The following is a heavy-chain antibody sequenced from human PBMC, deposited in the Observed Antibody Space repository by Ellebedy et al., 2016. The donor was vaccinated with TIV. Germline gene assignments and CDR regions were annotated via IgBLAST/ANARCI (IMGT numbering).Heavy chain of an antibody. CDR3: ARGGGSGTYYSFDY. CDR2: IGSRSGIF. V-gene: IGHV3-48*02. D-gene: IGHD3-10*01. Sequence: GESLKISCAASGFPFSSFWMSWVRQAPGKGLEWISCIGSRSGIFRYADSVKGRFTISRDNAKNSLYLQVDSLRDEDTAVYYCARGGGSGTYYSFDYWGRGTLVTVSS. CDR1: GFPFSSFW. J-gene: IGHJ4*02.